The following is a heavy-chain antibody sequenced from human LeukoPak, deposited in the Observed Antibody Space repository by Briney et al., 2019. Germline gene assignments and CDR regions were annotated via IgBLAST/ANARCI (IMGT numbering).Heavy chain of an antibody. CDR1: GGSISSSSYY. V-gene: IGHV4-39*07. D-gene: IGHD3-10*01. Sequence: SETLSLTCTVSGGSISSSSYYWGWIRQPPGKGLEWIGSIYYSGSTYYNPSLKSRVTISVDTSKNQFSLKLSSVTAADTAVYYCARARPGFGELYHYYYGMDVWGQGTTVTVSS. CDR3: ARARPGFGELYHYYYGMDV. J-gene: IGHJ6*02. CDR2: IYYSGST.